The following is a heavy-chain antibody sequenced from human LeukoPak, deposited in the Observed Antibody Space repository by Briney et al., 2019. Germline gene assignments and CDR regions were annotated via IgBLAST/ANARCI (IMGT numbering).Heavy chain of an antibody. Sequence: ASVKVSCKVSGYTLTELSMHWVRQAPGKGLEWMGGFDPEDGETIYAQKFQGRVTMTRDTSISTAYMELSRLRSDDTAVYYCARDMKLIAAAGTRRPNWFDPWGQGTLVTVSS. V-gene: IGHV1-24*01. CDR3: ARDMKLIAAAGTRRPNWFDP. J-gene: IGHJ5*02. D-gene: IGHD6-13*01. CDR2: FDPEDGET. CDR1: GYTLTELS.